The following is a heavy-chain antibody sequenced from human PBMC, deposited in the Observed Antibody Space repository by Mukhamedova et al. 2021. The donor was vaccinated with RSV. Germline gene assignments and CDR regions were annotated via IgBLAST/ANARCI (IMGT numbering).Heavy chain of an antibody. J-gene: IGHJ6*03. D-gene: IGHD2-2*03. V-gene: IGHV4-34*01. CDR2: INHSGST. CDR3: ARGRFGYCSSTSCTRYYYYYYMDV. Sequence: GEINHSGSTNYNPSLKSRVTISVDTSKNQFSLKLSSVTAADTAVYYCARGRFGYCSSTSCTRYYYYYYMDVWGKGTTVTVSS.